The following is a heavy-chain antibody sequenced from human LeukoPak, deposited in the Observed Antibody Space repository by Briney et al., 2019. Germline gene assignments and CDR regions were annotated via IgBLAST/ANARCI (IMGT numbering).Heavy chain of an antibody. D-gene: IGHD6-19*01. CDR3: ARSSGWRFEFDY. J-gene: IGHJ4*02. Sequence: GGSLRLSCAASGFTFSSYSMNWVRQAPGKGLEWVANIKYDGSDEYYVDSVKGRFTISRDNAKNSLYLQMNSLRAEDTAVYYCARSSGWRFEFDYWGQGTLVTVSS. V-gene: IGHV3-7*01. CDR1: GFTFSSYS. CDR2: IKYDGSDE.